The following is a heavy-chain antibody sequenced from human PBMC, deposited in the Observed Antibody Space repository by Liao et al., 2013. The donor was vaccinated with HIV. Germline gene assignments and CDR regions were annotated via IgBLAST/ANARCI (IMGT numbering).Heavy chain of an antibody. V-gene: IGHV4-61*02. Sequence: QVQLQESGPGLVKPSQTLSLTCAVSGGSMNSGSYYWSWIRQPAGKELEWIGRIYSSGSTNYNPSLKSRVTISVDTSKNQFSLRLSSVTAADTAVYYCARADSSTWGPSFDYWGQGILVTVSS. CDR2: IYSSGST. J-gene: IGHJ4*02. CDR1: GGSMNSGSYY. D-gene: IGHD6-13*01. CDR3: ARADSSTWGPSFDY.